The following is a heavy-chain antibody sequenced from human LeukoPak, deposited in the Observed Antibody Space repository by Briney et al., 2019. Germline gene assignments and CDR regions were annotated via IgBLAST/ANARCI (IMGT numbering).Heavy chain of an antibody. CDR1: GFTFSSYG. CDR3: ARDGYYYDSSGYYHNSGDALYYFDY. V-gene: IGHV3-33*01. CDR2: IWYDGSNK. J-gene: IGHJ4*02. Sequence: GGSLRLSCAASGFTFSSYGMHWVRQAPGKGLEWVAVIWYDGSNKYYADSVKGRFTISRYNSKNTLYLQMNSLRAEDTAVYYCARDGYYYDSSGYYHNSGDALYYFDYWGQGTLVTVSS. D-gene: IGHD3-22*01.